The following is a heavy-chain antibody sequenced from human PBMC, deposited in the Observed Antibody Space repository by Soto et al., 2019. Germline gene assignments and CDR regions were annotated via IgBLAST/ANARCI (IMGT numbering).Heavy chain of an antibody. D-gene: IGHD1-26*01. V-gene: IGHV4-30-4*01. J-gene: IGHJ5*02. Sequence: PSETLSLTCTVSGGSISSGDYYWSWIRQPPGKGLEWIGYIYYSGSTYYNPSLKSRVTISVDTSKNQFSLKLSSVTAADTAVYYCARDLRVGATPPPWGQGTLVTVSS. CDR3: ARDLRVGATPPP. CDR2: IYYSGST. CDR1: GGSISSGDYY.